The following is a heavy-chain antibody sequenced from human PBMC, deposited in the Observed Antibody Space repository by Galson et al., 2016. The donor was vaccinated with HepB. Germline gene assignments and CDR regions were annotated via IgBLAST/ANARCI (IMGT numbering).Heavy chain of an antibody. V-gene: IGHV3-23*01. CDR3: AKGKRYSDSGSYYVDY. J-gene: IGHJ4*02. CDR1: GFTFRSYD. D-gene: IGHD3-10*01. Sequence: SLRLSCAASGFTFRSYDMSWVRQAPGKGLEWVSGINYSGSNTYYADSVKGRFTISRDNSKNTLYLQMNSLRVEDSAVYYCAKGKRYSDSGSYYVDYWGQGTLVTVSP. CDR2: INYSGSNT.